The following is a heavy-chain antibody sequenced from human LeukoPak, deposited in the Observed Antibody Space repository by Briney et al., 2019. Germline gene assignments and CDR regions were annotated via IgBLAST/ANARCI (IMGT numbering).Heavy chain of an antibody. J-gene: IGHJ3*02. CDR2: MYYSGST. CDR3: ARESVYDSSGYQGFDI. CDR1: GGAISRYY. Sequence: SETLSLTCTVSGGAISRYYWSWIRQPPGKGLEFIVYMYYSGSTNYNPSLKSRVTISVDTSKNQFSLKLSSVTAADTAVYYCARESVYDSSGYQGFDIWGQGTMVTVSS. V-gene: IGHV4-59*01. D-gene: IGHD3-22*01.